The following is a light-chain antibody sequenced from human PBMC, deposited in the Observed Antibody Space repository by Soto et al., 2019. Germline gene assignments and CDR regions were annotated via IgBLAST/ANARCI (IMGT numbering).Light chain of an antibody. Sequence: QSALTQPPSASGSPGQSVTISCTGTSSDVGGYNFVSWYQQYPGKVPKLIIYEVNKRPSGVPDRFSDSKSGNTASLTVSGLQADDEADYYCTSYAGGNNVFGTGTKLTVL. V-gene: IGLV2-8*01. CDR3: TSYAGGNNV. CDR1: SSDVGGYNF. CDR2: EVN. J-gene: IGLJ1*01.